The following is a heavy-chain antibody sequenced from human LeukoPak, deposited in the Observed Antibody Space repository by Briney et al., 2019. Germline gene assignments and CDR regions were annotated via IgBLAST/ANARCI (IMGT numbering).Heavy chain of an antibody. V-gene: IGHV4-39*01. CDR3: VSPRGFSYGYFDY. J-gene: IGHJ4*02. Sequence: SETLSLTCTVSGGSISSSSHYRGWFRQPPGKGLEWIGYIYYSGSSFCNPSLKSRVTMSVDTSKNQFSLTLGSVSATDTAVYYCVSPRGFSYGYFDYWGQGTLVTVSS. CDR2: IYYSGSS. CDR1: GGSISSSSHY. D-gene: IGHD5-18*01.